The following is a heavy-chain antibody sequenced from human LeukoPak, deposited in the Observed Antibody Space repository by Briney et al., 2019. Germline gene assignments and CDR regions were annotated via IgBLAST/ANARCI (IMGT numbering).Heavy chain of an antibody. CDR2: IYYSGST. J-gene: IGHJ4*02. V-gene: IGHV4-39*07. CDR1: GGSISSSSYY. D-gene: IGHD2-15*01. Sequence: SETLSLTCTVSGGSISSSSYYWGWIRQPPGKGLEWIGSIYYSGSTYYNPSLKSRVTISVDTSKNQFSLKLSSVTAADTAVYYCARMSADTCSGGSCVDYWGQGTLVTVSS. CDR3: ARMSADTCSGGSCVDY.